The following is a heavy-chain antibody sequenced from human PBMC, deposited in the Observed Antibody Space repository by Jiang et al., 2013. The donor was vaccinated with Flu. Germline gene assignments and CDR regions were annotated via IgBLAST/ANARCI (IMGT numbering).Heavy chain of an antibody. CDR1: GYTFTTYY. Sequence: GAEVKKPGASVKVSCKASGYTFTTYYMHWVRQAPGQGLEWMGIINPSGGSTSYAQKFQGRVTMTRDTSTSTVYMELSSLRSEDTAVYYCAREAFSGYFDYWGQGDPGHRLL. CDR2: INPSGGST. D-gene: IGHD3-10*01. J-gene: IGHJ4*02. V-gene: IGHV1-46*01. CDR3: AREAFSGYFDY.